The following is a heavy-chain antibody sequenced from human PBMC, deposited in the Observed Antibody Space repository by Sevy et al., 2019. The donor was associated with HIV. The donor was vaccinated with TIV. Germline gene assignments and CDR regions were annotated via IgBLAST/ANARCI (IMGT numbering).Heavy chain of an antibody. J-gene: IGHJ4*02. V-gene: IGHV3-23*01. CDR2: ISGRRGST. D-gene: IGHD3-16*01. CDR1: GFTFSSYA. Sequence: GGSLRLSCAASGFTFSSYAMSWVRQAPGKGLEWISAISGRRGSTYYADSVKGRFTISRDNSKNTLSLQMNSLRAEDTAVYYCAKTDAMITFGGVRYWGQGTLVTVSS. CDR3: AKTDAMITFGGVRY.